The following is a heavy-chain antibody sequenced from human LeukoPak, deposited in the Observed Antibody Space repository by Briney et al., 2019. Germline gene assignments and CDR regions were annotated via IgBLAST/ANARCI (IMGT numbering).Heavy chain of an antibody. CDR2: ISGGGGST. CDR1: GFIFSSHA. V-gene: IGHV3-23*01. J-gene: IGHJ4*02. CDR3: ARDQGYDYVWGSNRYGY. Sequence: GGSLRLSCAASGFIFSSHAMSWVRQAPGKGLEWVSAISGGGGSTYYADFVKGRFTISRDNSKNTLSLQMNSLRVEDTAVYYCARDQGYDYVWGSNRYGYWGQGTLVTVSS. D-gene: IGHD3-16*02.